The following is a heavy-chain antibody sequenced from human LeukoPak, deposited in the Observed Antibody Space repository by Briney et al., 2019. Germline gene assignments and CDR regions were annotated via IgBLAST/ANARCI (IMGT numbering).Heavy chain of an antibody. V-gene: IGHV1-69*05. CDR1: GGTFSSYA. D-gene: IGHD3-22*01. Sequence: SVKVSCKASGGTFSSYAISWVRQAPGQGLEWMGGIIPIFGTANYAQKFQGRVTITTDESTSTAYMELSSLRSEDTAVYYCARTYYDSSGYSEYYYYYYMDVWGKGTTVTVSS. CDR2: IIPIFGTA. J-gene: IGHJ6*03. CDR3: ARTYYDSSGYSEYYYYYYMDV.